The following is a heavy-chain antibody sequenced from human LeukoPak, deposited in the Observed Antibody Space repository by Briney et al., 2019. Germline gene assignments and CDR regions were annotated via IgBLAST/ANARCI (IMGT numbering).Heavy chain of an antibody. Sequence: GGSLRLSCAASGFTSSSYEMNWVRQAPGKGLEWVSYISSSGSSIYYADSVKGRFTISRDNAKNSLYLQMNSLRAEDTAVYYCASPTAVRDYYYYGMDVWGQGTTVIVSS. D-gene: IGHD4-17*01. CDR3: ASPTAVRDYYYYGMDV. V-gene: IGHV3-48*03. CDR1: GFTSSSYE. J-gene: IGHJ6*02. CDR2: ISSSGSSI.